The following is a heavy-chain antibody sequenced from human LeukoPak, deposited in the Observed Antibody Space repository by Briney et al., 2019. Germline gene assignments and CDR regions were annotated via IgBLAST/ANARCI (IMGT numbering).Heavy chain of an antibody. CDR2: IYHSGST. Sequence: PSETLSLTCTLSGGSISTYYWSWIRQPPGKGLEWIGYIYHSGSTNYNPSLKSRVTISVDTSKNQFSLKLSSVTAADTAVYYCARGGGYTSPIGYWGQGALVTVSS. J-gene: IGHJ4*02. CDR3: ARGGGYTSPIGY. D-gene: IGHD5-12*01. CDR1: GGSISTYY. V-gene: IGHV4-59*01.